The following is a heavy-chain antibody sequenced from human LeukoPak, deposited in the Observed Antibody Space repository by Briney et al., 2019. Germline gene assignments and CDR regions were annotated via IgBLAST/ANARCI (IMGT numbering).Heavy chain of an antibody. CDR2: IKQDGSEK. CDR1: GFTFSSYW. Sequence: GGCLRLSCAASGFTFSSYWMSWVRQAPGKWLERVADIKQDGSEKYYVDSVKGRFTISRDNAKNSLYLQMNSLRAEDTAVYYCARDEGYSYRNWFDPWGQGTLVTVSS. V-gene: IGHV3-7*01. J-gene: IGHJ5*02. D-gene: IGHD5-18*01. CDR3: ARDEGYSYRNWFDP.